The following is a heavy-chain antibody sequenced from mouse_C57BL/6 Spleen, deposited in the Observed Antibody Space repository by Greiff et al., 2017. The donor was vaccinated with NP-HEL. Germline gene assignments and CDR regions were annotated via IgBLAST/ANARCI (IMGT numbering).Heavy chain of an antibody. CDR1: GYAFSSYW. Sequence: VQLQQSGAELVKPGASVKISCKASGYAFSSYWMNWVKQRPGKGLEWIGQIYPGDGDTNYNGKFKGKATLTADKSSSTAYMQLSSLTSEDSAVYFCARLGSYGYGEYYFDYWGQSTTLTVSS. V-gene: IGHV1-80*01. CDR2: IYPGDGDT. D-gene: IGHD2-2*01. J-gene: IGHJ2*01. CDR3: ARLGSYGYGEYYFDY.